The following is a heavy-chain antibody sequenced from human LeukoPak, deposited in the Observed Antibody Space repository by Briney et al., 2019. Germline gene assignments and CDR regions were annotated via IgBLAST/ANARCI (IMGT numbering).Heavy chain of an antibody. CDR1: GFTFSSYA. J-gene: IGHJ4*02. V-gene: IGHV3-23*01. CDR2: ISHTGSAN. CDR3: ATGDHDIAPTDY. D-gene: IGHD3-9*01. Sequence: GGSLRLSCAASGFTFSSYAMNWVRQAPGKGLEWVSYISHTGSANSYADSVKGRFTISRDNSKSTLYLQMNSLRAEDTAVYYCATGDHDIAPTDYWGQGTLVIVSS.